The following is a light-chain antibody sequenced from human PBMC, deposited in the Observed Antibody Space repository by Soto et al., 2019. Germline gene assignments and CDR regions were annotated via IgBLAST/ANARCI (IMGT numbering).Light chain of an antibody. CDR2: EVS. CDR3: SSYTSSGTYL. V-gene: IGLV2-14*01. Sequence: QSALTQPASVSGSPGQSITISCTGTSSDVGGYNYVSWYQQHPGKGPKLMIYEVSNRPSGVSNRFSGSKSGNTASLTISGLQAEDEADYHCSSYTSSGTYLFGAGTKLTVL. J-gene: IGLJ1*01. CDR1: SSDVGGYNY.